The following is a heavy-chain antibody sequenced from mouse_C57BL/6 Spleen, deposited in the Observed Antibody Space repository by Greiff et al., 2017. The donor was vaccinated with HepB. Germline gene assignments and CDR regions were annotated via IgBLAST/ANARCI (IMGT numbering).Heavy chain of an antibody. CDR2: IYPGSGST. V-gene: IGHV1-55*01. D-gene: IGHD2-4*01. CDR3: ARSLPYDDDVVYAMDY. Sequence: QVQLQQPGAELVKPGASVKMSCKASGYTFTSYWITWVKQRPGQGLEWIGDIYPGSGSTNYNEKFKSKATLTVDTSSSTAYMQLSSLTSEDSAVYYLARSLPYDDDVVYAMDYWGQGTSVTVSS. CDR1: GYTFTSYW. J-gene: IGHJ4*01.